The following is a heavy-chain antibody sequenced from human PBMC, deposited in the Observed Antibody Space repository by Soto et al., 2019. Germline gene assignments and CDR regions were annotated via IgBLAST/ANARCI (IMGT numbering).Heavy chain of an antibody. V-gene: IGHV3-23*01. D-gene: IGHD6-19*01. CDR2: ISGSGGST. Sequence: GGSLRLSCAASGFTFSSYAMSWVRQAPGKGLEWVSAISGSGGSTYYADSVKGRFTISRDNSKNTLYLQMNSLRAEDTAVYYCAKENRSSYSSGWALEDYWGQGTLVTVSS. CDR1: GFTFSSYA. J-gene: IGHJ4*02. CDR3: AKENRSSYSSGWALEDY.